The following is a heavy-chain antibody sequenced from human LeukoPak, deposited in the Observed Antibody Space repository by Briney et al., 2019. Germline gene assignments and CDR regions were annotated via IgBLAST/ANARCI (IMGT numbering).Heavy chain of an antibody. CDR3: ARDSSYGNLYYFDY. Sequence: SHTLSLTCTVSGGSISIVSYYWSWIRQHPGKGLEWIGYIYYSGSTYYNPSLKSRVTISVDTSKNQFSLKLSSVTAADTAVYYCARDSSYGNLYYFDYWGQGTLVTVSS. D-gene: IGHD6-6*01. J-gene: IGHJ4*02. CDR2: IYYSGST. V-gene: IGHV4-31*03. CDR1: GGSISIVSYY.